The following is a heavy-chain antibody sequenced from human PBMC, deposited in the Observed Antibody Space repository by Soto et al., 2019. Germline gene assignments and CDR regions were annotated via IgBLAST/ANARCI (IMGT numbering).Heavy chain of an antibody. CDR2: IIPIFGTA. J-gene: IGHJ6*02. Sequence: QVQLVQSGAEVKKPGSSVKVSCKASGGTFSSYAISWVRQAPGQGLEWMGGIIPIFGTANYAQKFQGRVTITADESTSTAYMELSSLRSEDTAAYYCALGQITMIVVVINRYYYYGMDVWGQGTTVTVSS. CDR1: GGTFSSYA. D-gene: IGHD3-22*01. CDR3: ALGQITMIVVVINRYYYYGMDV. V-gene: IGHV1-69*01.